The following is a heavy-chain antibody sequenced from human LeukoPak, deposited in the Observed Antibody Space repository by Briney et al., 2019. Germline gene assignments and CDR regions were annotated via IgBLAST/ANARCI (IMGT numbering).Heavy chain of an antibody. CDR2: IYYSGSP. Sequence: SETLSLTCTVSGGSISSYYWSWIRQPRGKGLEWIGYIYYSGSPNYHPSLKSQVTISVDTSKNQFSLKLSSVTAADTAVYYCARDRGYGMDVWGQGTTVTVSS. CDR3: ARDRGYGMDV. J-gene: IGHJ6*02. V-gene: IGHV4-59*01. CDR1: GGSISSYY.